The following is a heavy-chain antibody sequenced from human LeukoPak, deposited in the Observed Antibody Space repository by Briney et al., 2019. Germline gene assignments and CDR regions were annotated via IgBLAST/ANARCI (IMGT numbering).Heavy chain of an antibody. CDR2: INPSGGST. Sequence: RASVKVSCKASGYTFTSYGISWVRQAPGQGLEWMGIINPSGGSTSYAQKFQGRVTMTRDTSTSTVYMELSSLRSEDTAVYYCAREGDSSGYYYYYYMDVWGKGTTVTISS. CDR3: AREGDSSGYYYYYYMDV. J-gene: IGHJ6*03. V-gene: IGHV1-46*01. CDR1: GYTFTSYG. D-gene: IGHD3-22*01.